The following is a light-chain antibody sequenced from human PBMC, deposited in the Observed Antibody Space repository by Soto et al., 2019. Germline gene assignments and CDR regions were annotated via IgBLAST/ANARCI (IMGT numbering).Light chain of an antibody. Sequence: QAVVTQPPSVSGAPGQRVTISCTGSSCNIGAGYDVHWYQQLPGTAPKLLIYGNSNRPSGVPDRFSGSKSGTSASLAITGLQAEDEADYYCQSYDSSLRGGVFGGGTKLTVL. CDR1: SCNIGAGYD. CDR3: QSYDSSLRGGV. CDR2: GNS. V-gene: IGLV1-40*01. J-gene: IGLJ2*01.